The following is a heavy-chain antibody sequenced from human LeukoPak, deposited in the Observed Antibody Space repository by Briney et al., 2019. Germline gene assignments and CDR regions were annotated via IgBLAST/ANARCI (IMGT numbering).Heavy chain of an antibody. D-gene: IGHD2-2*02. Sequence: GGSLRLSCAASGFTVSSSYMSWVRQAPGKGLEWVSVIYSGGSTYYADSVKGRFTISRDNSKNTLYLQMNSLRAEDTAVYYCANTDIVVVPAALLWGQGTLVTVSS. CDR1: GFTVSSSY. CDR2: IYSGGST. V-gene: IGHV3-53*01. J-gene: IGHJ4*02. CDR3: ANTDIVVVPAALL.